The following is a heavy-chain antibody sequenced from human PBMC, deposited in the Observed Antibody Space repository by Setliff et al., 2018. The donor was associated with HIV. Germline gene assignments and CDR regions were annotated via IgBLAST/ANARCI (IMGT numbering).Heavy chain of an antibody. D-gene: IGHD3-22*01. CDR1: GGSFSGYY. V-gene: IGHV4-34*01. CDR2: ITHSGSA. CDR3: ATFDYYDNSGFYYGGGH. Sequence: SETLSLTCAVYGGSFSGYYCWSWIRQSPGERLEWIGDITHSGSAEYSPSFRSRVTISVDTSKNQFSLKLNSVTAADTAVYYCATFDYYDNSGFYYGGGHWGQGTLVTVSS. J-gene: IGHJ4*02.